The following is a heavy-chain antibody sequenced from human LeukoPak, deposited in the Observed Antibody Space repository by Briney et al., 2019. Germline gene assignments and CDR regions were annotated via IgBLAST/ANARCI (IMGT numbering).Heavy chain of an antibody. CDR1: GGSISSYY. J-gene: IGHJ4*02. Sequence: SETLSLTCTVSGGSISSYYWSWIRQPPGKGLEWIGYIYYSGSTNYNPSLKSRVTISVHTSKNQFSLKLSSVTAADTAVCYCARAYVDTAMVFDYWGQGTLVTVSS. CDR3: ARAYVDTAMVFDY. CDR2: IYYSGST. V-gene: IGHV4-59*01. D-gene: IGHD5-18*01.